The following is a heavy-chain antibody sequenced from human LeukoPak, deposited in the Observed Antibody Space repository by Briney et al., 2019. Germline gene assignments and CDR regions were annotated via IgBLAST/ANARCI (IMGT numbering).Heavy chain of an antibody. CDR1: GDSVSSNSAA. V-gene: IGHV6-1*01. Sequence: SQTLSPTCAISGDSVSSNSAAWNWIRQSPSRGLEWLGRPYYRSKWYNDYAVSVKSRITINPDTSKNQFSLQLNSVTPEDTAVYYCAREWGFYYDSSGYYRFDYWGQGTLVTVSS. CDR3: AREWGFYYDSSGYYRFDY. J-gene: IGHJ4*02. D-gene: IGHD3-22*01. CDR2: PYYRSKWYN.